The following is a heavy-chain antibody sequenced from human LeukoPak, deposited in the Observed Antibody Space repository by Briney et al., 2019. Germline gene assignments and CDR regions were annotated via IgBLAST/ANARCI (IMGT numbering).Heavy chain of an antibody. D-gene: IGHD1-14*01. Sequence: GGSLRLSCAVSGLTFSSYAMSWVRQAPGKGLEWVSSITGSGTETNSADAVKGRFTISRDNSKNTLYLQMNTLRAEDTAVYYCAKGPHIRTTWLFDSWGQGSLVTVSS. CDR2: ITGSGTET. J-gene: IGHJ4*02. CDR1: GLTFSSYA. V-gene: IGHV3-23*01. CDR3: AKGPHIRTTWLFDS.